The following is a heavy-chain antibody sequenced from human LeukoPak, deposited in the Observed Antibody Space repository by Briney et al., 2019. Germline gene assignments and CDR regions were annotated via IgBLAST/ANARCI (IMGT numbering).Heavy chain of an antibody. D-gene: IGHD5-12*01. CDR3: AKVYVDIVATSSTYFDY. V-gene: IGHV3-23*01. Sequence: GGSLRLSCAASGFTFSSYAMSWVRQAPGKGLEWVSATSGSGGSTYYADSVKGRFTISRDNSKNTLYLQMNSLRAEDTAVYYCAKVYVDIVATSSTYFDYWGQGTLVTVSS. J-gene: IGHJ4*02. CDR1: GFTFSSYA. CDR2: TSGSGGST.